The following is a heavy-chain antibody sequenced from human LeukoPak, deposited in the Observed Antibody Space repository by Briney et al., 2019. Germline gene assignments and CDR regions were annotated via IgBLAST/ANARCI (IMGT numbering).Heavy chain of an antibody. CDR3: ASEYGDYRAG. D-gene: IGHD4-17*01. J-gene: IGHJ4*02. Sequence: GGSLRLSCAASGFTFSSYIMNWVRQAPGKGLERVSSISSSSSYIYYADSLKGRFTISRDNAKNSLYLQMNSLRAEDTAVYYCASEYGDYRAGWGQGTLVTVSS. CDR2: ISSSSSYI. CDR1: GFTFSSYI. V-gene: IGHV3-21*01.